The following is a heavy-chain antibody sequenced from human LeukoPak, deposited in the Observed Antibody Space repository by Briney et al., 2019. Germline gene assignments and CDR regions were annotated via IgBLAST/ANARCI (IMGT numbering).Heavy chain of an antibody. V-gene: IGHV4-59*01. CDR3: ASIDYTYYYDSSGPRD. J-gene: IGHJ4*02. CDR1: GGSISSYF. Sequence: SETLSLTCTVSGGSISSYFWTWIRQPPGKGLEWIGYISDSGSTDYYPSLKSRVTMSVDTSKNRFSLKLTSVTAADTAVYYCASIDYTYYYDSSGPRDWGQGTLVTVSS. CDR2: ISDSGST. D-gene: IGHD3-22*01.